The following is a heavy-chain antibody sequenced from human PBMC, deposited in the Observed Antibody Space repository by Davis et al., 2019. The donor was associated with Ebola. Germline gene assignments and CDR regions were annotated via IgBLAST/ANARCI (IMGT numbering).Heavy chain of an antibody. J-gene: IGHJ5*02. Sequence: GGSLRLSCAASGFTFSSYSMNWVRQAPGKGLEWVAVISYDGSNKYYADSVKGRFTISRDNAKNSRYLQMNSLRAEDAAVYYCAKDRTRRGFVVVVAATWGQGTLVTVSS. CDR3: AKDRTRRGFVVVVAAT. CDR2: ISYDGSNK. CDR1: GFTFSSYS. V-gene: IGHV3-30*18. D-gene: IGHD2-15*01.